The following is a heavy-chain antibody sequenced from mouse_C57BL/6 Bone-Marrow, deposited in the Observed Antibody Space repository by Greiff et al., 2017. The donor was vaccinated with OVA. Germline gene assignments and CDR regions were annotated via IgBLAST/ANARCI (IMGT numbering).Heavy chain of an antibody. CDR1: GYAFSSYW. D-gene: IGHD2-4*01. Sequence: QVQLKESGAELVKPGASVKISCKASGYAFSSYWMNWVKQRPGKGLEWIGQIYPGDGDTNYNGKFKGKATLTADKSSSTAYMQLSSLTSEDSAVYFCARFDDYDAVDYWGQGTTLTVSS. CDR3: ARFDDYDAVDY. J-gene: IGHJ2*01. CDR2: IYPGDGDT. V-gene: IGHV1-80*01.